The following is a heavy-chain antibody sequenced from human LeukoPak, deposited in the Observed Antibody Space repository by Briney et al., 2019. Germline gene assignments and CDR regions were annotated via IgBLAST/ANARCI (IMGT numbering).Heavy chain of an antibody. V-gene: IGHV3-11*03. Sequence: GGSLRLSCAASGFTFSDYYMSWIRQAPGKGLEWVSYISSSSSYTNYADSVKGRFTISRDNAKNSLYLQMNSLRAEDTAVYYCARSTTYYDSSGNDYWGQGTLVTVSS. CDR1: GFTFSDYY. D-gene: IGHD3-22*01. J-gene: IGHJ4*02. CDR2: ISSSSSYT. CDR3: ARSTTYYDSSGNDY.